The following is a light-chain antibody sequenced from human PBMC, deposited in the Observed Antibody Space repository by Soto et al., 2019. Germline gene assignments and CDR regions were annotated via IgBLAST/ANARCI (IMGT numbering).Light chain of an antibody. Sequence: DIQMTQSPSSLSASVGDRITITCRASQSISRYLNWYQHKPGKAPKLLINAASSLESGVPSRFSGSGSGTDFTLTISSLQPEDFATYYCQQSYSTPSWTFGQGTKVDIK. V-gene: IGKV1-39*01. CDR3: QQSYSTPSWT. CDR2: AAS. J-gene: IGKJ1*01. CDR1: QSISRY.